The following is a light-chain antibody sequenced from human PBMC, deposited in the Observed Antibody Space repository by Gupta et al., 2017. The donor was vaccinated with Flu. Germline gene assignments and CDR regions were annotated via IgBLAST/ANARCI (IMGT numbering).Light chain of an antibody. CDR2: GAS. CDR3: QQYGSSPPWT. CDR1: QSVSSSY. Sequence: ESVLTQSPGTLSLSPGERATLSCRASQSVSSSYLAWYQQKPGQAPRLLIYGASSRATGIPDRFSGSGSGTDFTLTISSLGPEDFAVYYCQQYGSSPPWTFGQGTKVEIK. J-gene: IGKJ1*01. V-gene: IGKV3-20*01.